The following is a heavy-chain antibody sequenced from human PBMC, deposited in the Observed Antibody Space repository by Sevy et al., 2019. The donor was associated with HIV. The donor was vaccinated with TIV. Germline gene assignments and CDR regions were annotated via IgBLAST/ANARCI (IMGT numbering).Heavy chain of an antibody. V-gene: IGHV3-23*01. CDR2: VSGSGGST. CDR3: AKKGVGYCSGGSCSYWFDP. Sequence: GGSLRLSCAASGFTFSTYAMSWVRQAPGKGLEWVSAVSGSGGSTYYADSVKGRFTISRDNSKNTLYLQMNSLRAEDTAVYYCAKKGVGYCSGGSCSYWFDPWDQGTLVTVSS. CDR1: GFTFSTYA. J-gene: IGHJ5*02. D-gene: IGHD2-15*01.